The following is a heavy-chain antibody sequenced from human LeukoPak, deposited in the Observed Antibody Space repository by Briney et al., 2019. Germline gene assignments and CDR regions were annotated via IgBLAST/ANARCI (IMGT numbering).Heavy chain of an antibody. CDR2: ISAYNGNT. Sequence: GASVKVSCKTSGYSFTSYGISWVRQAPGQGLEWMGWISAYNGNTNYAQKLQGRVTMTPDPSTSTAYMELRSLRSDDTAVYHCARLRIGAFDIWGPGTMVTVSS. CDR1: GYSFTSYG. V-gene: IGHV1-18*01. CDR3: ARLRIGAFDI. J-gene: IGHJ3*02. D-gene: IGHD2-15*01.